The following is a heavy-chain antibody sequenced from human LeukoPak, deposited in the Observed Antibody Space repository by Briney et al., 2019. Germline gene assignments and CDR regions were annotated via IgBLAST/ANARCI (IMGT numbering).Heavy chain of an antibody. CDR3: AKVFFPPPYYFNS. Sequence: PGGSLRLSCAASGFTFSSYAMSWVRQAPGKGLEWVSAISGSGGSTYYADSVKGRLTISRDNSKNTLYLQMNSLRAGDTGIYYCAKVFFPPPYYFNSWGQGTLVTVSS. D-gene: IGHD2-21*01. V-gene: IGHV3-23*01. CDR1: GFTFSSYA. J-gene: IGHJ4*02. CDR2: ISGSGGST.